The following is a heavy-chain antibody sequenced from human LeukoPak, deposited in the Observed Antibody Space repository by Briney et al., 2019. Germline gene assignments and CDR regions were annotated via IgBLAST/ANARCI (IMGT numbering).Heavy chain of an antibody. D-gene: IGHD5-18*01. V-gene: IGHV4-59*01. CDR1: GGSISSYY. Sequence: SETLSLTCTVSGGSISSYYWSWIRQPPGKGLEWIGYIYYSGSNNYNPSLKSRVTISVDTSKNQFSLKLSSVTAADTAVYYCARGGGYSYGADFDYWGQGTLVTVSS. J-gene: IGHJ4*02. CDR2: IYYSGSN. CDR3: ARGGGYSYGADFDY.